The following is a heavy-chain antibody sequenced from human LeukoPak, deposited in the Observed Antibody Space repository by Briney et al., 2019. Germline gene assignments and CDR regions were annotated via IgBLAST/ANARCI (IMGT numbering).Heavy chain of an antibody. D-gene: IGHD7-27*01. Sequence: GGSLRLSCAASGCTFDDYAMSWVRQAPGKGLEWVSTINWNGGSIGYADSVKGRFTISRDNAKNSLYLQMSSLRAEDTALYYCARGHKETGDLYYFNFWGQGTLVTVSS. J-gene: IGHJ4*02. CDR2: INWNGGSI. CDR3: ARGHKETGDLYYFNF. V-gene: IGHV3-20*04. CDR1: GCTFDDYA.